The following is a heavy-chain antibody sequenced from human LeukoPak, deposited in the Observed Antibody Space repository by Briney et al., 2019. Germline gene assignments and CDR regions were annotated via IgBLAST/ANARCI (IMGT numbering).Heavy chain of an antibody. CDR1: GFTFSSYG. D-gene: IGHD4-17*01. CDR3: ARDPPTVRGEAYNWFDP. Sequence: GGSLRLSCAASGFTFSSYGMSWVRQAPGKGLEWVSAIRGSGGSTYYADSVKGRFTISRDNSKNTLYLQMNSLRADDTAVYYCARDPPTVRGEAYNWFDPWGQGTLVTVSS. V-gene: IGHV3-23*01. CDR2: IRGSGGST. J-gene: IGHJ5*02.